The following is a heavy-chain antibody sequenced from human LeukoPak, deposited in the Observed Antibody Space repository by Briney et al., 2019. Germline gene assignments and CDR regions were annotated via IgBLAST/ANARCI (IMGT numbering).Heavy chain of an antibody. CDR1: GYTFTGYY. J-gene: IGHJ6*02. CDR3: ARKGYYYGPGDYYYGMDV. D-gene: IGHD3-10*01. V-gene: IGHV1-2*02. CDR2: INPNSGGT. Sequence: ASVKVSCKASGYTFTGYYIHWVRQAPGQGLEWMGWINPNSGGTNYVLKFQGRVTMTRDTSISTAYVELSRLRSDDTAVYYCARKGYYYGPGDYYYGMDVWGQGTTVTVSS.